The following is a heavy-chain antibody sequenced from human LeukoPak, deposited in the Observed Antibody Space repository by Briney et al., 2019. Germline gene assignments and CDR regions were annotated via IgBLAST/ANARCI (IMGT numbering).Heavy chain of an antibody. V-gene: IGHV4-59*01. CDR1: GDSISSDY. J-gene: IGHJ4*02. CDR3: ARSLGPQLPPIH. D-gene: IGHD2-2*01. CDR2: IYYSGST. Sequence: SETLTLTGTVSGDSISSDYGSWIRQPPGKVPEWIGYIYYSGSTNYNPSLKSRVTISVDTSKNQFSLKLTSVTAADTAVYYCARSLGPQLPPIHWGQGTLVTVSS.